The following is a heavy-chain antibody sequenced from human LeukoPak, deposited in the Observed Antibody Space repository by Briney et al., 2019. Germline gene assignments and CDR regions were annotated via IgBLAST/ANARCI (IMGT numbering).Heavy chain of an antibody. CDR1: GASFNDYY. J-gene: IGHJ6*04. Sequence: SETQSLTCAVYGASFNDYYWSWIRQPPGKGLEWIGEMKHSGSTNYNPSLKSRVTISVDTSKNQFSLKLNSVTAADTAVYYCARGVVVPAAMRGYYYYYGMDVWGKGTTVTVSS. CDR2: MKHSGST. D-gene: IGHD2-2*01. CDR3: ARGVVVPAAMRGYYYYYGMDV. V-gene: IGHV4-34*01.